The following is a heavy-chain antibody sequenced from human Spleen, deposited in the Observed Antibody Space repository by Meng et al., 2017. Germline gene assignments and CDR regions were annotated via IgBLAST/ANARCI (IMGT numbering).Heavy chain of an antibody. CDR2: INHSGST. Sequence: QVQLQESGPGLVNPSQTRSLTFTVSGGSISSGDYYWSWIRQPPGKGLEWIGEINHSGSTNYNPSLESRATISVDTSQNNLSLKLSSVTAADSAVYYCARGPTTMAHDFDYWGQGTLVTVSS. D-gene: IGHD4-11*01. J-gene: IGHJ4*02. CDR1: GGSISSGDYY. CDR3: ARGPTTMAHDFDY. V-gene: IGHV4-30-4*08.